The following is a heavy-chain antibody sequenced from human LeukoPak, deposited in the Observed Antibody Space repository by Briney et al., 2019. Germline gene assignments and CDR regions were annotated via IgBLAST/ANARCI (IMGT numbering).Heavy chain of an antibody. CDR1: GFTFSSYA. J-gene: IGHJ4*02. CDR3: ARDLRELLHY. CDR2: ISYDGSNK. V-gene: IGHV3-30-3*01. Sequence: GRSLRLSCAASGFTFSSYAMHWVRQAPGKGLEWVAVISYDGSNKYYADSVKGRFTISRDNSKNTLYLQMNSLRAEDTAVYYCARDLRELLHYWGQGTLVIVSS. D-gene: IGHD1-26*01.